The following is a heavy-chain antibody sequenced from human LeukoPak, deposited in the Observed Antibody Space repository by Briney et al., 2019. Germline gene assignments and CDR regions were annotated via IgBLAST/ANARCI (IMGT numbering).Heavy chain of an antibody. J-gene: IGHJ4*02. D-gene: IGHD1-1*01. Sequence: PGGSLRLSCAASGFTFSASSMNWVRLAPGKGLEWVSSISTDSTYIYDADSVKGRFTISRDNAKNSLYLQMNSLRAEDTAVYYCARALSSGAPGTRIFDYWGQGTLVTVSS. CDR1: GFTFSASS. CDR3: ARALSSGAPGTRIFDY. V-gene: IGHV3-21*01. CDR2: ISTDSTYI.